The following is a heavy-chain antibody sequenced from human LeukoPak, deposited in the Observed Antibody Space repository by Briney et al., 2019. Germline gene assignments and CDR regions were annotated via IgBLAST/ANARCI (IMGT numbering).Heavy chain of an antibody. Sequence: SETLSLTCTVSGXSFSSGGYYWSWIRQHPGKGLEWIGYIFYSGTTYYNPSLKSRVIISVDASKNQFSLRLSSVTAADTAVYYCARDLGGLGKIDQWGQGTLVTVSS. CDR3: ARDLGGLGKIDQ. D-gene: IGHD7-27*01. J-gene: IGHJ4*02. CDR1: GXSFSSGGYY. CDR2: IFYSGTT. V-gene: IGHV4-31*03.